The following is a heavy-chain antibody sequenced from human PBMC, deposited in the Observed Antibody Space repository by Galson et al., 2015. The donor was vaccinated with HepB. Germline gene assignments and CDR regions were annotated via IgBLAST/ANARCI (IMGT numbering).Heavy chain of an antibody. D-gene: IGHD2-21*02. J-gene: IGHJ4*02. Sequence: LTCTVSGGSISSYYWSWIRQPPGKGLEWIGYIYYSGSTNYNPSLKSRVTISVDTSKNQFSLKLSSVTAADTAVYYCASTKRGDWEFDYWGQGTLVTVSS. CDR1: GGSISSYY. V-gene: IGHV4-59*01. CDR2: IYYSGST. CDR3: ASTKRGDWEFDY.